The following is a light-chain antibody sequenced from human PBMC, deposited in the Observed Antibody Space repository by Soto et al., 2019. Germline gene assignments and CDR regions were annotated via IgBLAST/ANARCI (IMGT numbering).Light chain of an antibody. CDR2: GNS. CDR3: ESFYRSQFYV. CDR1: SSNIGTGYD. V-gene: IGLV1-40*01. Sequence: QSLLRRPPSVSGGPCHRVTIPCPGCSSNIGTGYDVHWYQECPGTATELLSYGNSNRPSGVPDSFSGSKSGTSASLAITGPQAEDQADNSCESFYRSQFYVYGGESKGTVL. J-gene: IGLJ1*01.